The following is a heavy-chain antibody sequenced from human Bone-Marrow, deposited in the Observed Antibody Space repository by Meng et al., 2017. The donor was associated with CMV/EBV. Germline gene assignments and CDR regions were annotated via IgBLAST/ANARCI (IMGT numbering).Heavy chain of an antibody. CDR3: ARDRGVVVPAAIITGTTSLNGMDV. CDR2: ISGSGGST. D-gene: IGHD2-2*01. Sequence: GGSLRLSCAASGFTFSSYAMSWVRQAPGKGLEWVSAISGSGGSTYYADSVKGRFTISRDNSKNTLYLQMNSLRAEDTAVYYCARDRGVVVPAAIITGTTSLNGMDVWGQGTTVTVSS. J-gene: IGHJ6*02. V-gene: IGHV3-23*01. CDR1: GFTFSSYA.